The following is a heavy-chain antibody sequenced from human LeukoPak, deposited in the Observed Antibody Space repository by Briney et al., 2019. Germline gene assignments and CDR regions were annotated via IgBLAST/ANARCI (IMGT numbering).Heavy chain of an antibody. V-gene: IGHV1-69*05. CDR1: GGTFSSYA. CDR2: IIPILGTA. J-gene: IGHJ4*02. D-gene: IGHD3-22*01. CDR3: AIFKGSPYYYDSSGYSFDY. Sequence: SVKVSCKASGGTFSSYAISWVRQAPGQGLEWMGGIIPILGTANYAQKFQGRVTITTDESTSTAYMELSSLRSEDTAVYYCAIFKGSPYYYDSSGYSFDYWGQGTLVTVSS.